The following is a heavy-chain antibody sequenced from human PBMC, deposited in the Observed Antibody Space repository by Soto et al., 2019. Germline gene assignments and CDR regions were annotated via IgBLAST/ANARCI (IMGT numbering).Heavy chain of an antibody. CDR3: AKDGLGYCSSTSCYLPDAFDI. CDR2: ISGSGGST. D-gene: IGHD2-2*01. V-gene: IGHV3-23*01. Sequence: EVQLLESGGGTVQPGGSLRLSCAASGFTFSSYAMSWVRQAPGKGLEWVSAISGSGGSTYYADSVKGRFTISRDNSKNTLYLQMNSLRAEDTAVYYCAKDGLGYCSSTSCYLPDAFDIWGQGTMVTVSS. CDR1: GFTFSSYA. J-gene: IGHJ3*02.